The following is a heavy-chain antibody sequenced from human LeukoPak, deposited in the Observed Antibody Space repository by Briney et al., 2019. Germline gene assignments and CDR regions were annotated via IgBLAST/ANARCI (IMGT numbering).Heavy chain of an antibody. CDR3: ARDDCSGGSCYSDY. V-gene: IGHV3-30-3*01. D-gene: IGHD2-15*01. CDR1: GFTFRNYV. CDR2: TSSDLNVK. Sequence: GGSLGLSCAASGFTFRNYVIHWVRQAPGKGLEWVAVTSSDLNVKLYADSVKGRFTISRDNSKNTLYLQMNSLRAEDTAVYYCARDDCSGGSCYSDYWGQGTLVTVSS. J-gene: IGHJ4*02.